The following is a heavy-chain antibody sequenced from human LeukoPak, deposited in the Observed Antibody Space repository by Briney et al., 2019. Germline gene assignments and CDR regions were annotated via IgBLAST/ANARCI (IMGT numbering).Heavy chain of an antibody. J-gene: IGHJ4*02. D-gene: IGHD3-10*01. CDR3: AREVRGIAEYYFDY. Sequence: ASVKVSCKASGYTFTSYDINWVRQATGQGLEWMGWLSPNSGNTGYAQKFQGRVTITRNTSINTAYMELSSLRSDDTAVYYCAREVRGIAEYYFDYWGQGTLVTVSS. V-gene: IGHV1-8*03. CDR2: LSPNSGNT. CDR1: GYTFTSYD.